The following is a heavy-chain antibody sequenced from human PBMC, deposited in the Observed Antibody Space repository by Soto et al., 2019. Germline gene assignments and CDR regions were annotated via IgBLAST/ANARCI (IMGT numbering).Heavy chain of an antibody. CDR3: ARGVFCSSTTCYWGMDV. Sequence: SETLSLTCAVYGGSFSGYYWSWIRQPPGKGLEWIGEINHSGSTNYNPSLKSRVTISLDTSKNQFSLKLSSVTAADTAVYYCARGVFCSSTTCYWGMDVWGQGXTVTVSS. J-gene: IGHJ6*02. CDR1: GGSFSGYY. V-gene: IGHV4-34*01. D-gene: IGHD2-2*01. CDR2: INHSGST.